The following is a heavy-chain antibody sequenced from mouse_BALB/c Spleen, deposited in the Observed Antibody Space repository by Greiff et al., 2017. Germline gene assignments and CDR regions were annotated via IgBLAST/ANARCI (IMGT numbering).Heavy chain of an antibody. D-gene: IGHD1-1*01. V-gene: IGHV5-6-5*01. J-gene: IGHJ2*01. CDR1: GFTFSSYA. CDR3: ARGGTTVVPYFDY. Sequence: EVKVVESGGGLVKPGGSLKLSCAASGFTFSSYAMSWVRQTPEKRLEWVASISSGGSTYYPDSVKGRFTISRDNARNILYLQMSSLRSEDTAMYYCARGGTTVVPYFDYWGQGTTLTVSS. CDR2: ISSGGST.